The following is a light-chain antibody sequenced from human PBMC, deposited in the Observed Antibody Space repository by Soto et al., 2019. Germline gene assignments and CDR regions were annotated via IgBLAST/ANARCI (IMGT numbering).Light chain of an antibody. CDR1: SRDIGAHNL. J-gene: IGLJ2*01. Sequence: QSALTQPASVSGSPGQSITISCSGTSRDIGAHNLVSWYQQPPGKAPKLLIYEVRNRPSGISYRFSGSKSGTTASLTISSLLPEDEADYYCSAYTSRSTLVFGGGTKLTV. CDR2: EVR. CDR3: SAYTSRSTLV. V-gene: IGLV2-14*01.